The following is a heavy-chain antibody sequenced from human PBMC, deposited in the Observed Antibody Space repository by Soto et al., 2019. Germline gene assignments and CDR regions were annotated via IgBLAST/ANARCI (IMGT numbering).Heavy chain of an antibody. D-gene: IGHD3-3*01. V-gene: IGHV3-23*01. J-gene: IGHJ4*02. CDR3: AKDRADFWSGYYTWNYFDY. CDR1: GFTFSTYA. CDR2: LSGSGGST. Sequence: EVQLLESGGGLVQPGESLRLSCAASGFTFSTYAMSWVRQAPGKGLEWVSSLSGSGGSTYYTDSVKGRFTISRDNSKNTLYLQTNSLRAEDTAVYYCAKDRADFWSGYYTWNYFDYWGQGTLVTVSS.